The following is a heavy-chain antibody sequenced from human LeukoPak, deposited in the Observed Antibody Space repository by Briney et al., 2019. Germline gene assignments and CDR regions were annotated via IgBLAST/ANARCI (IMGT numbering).Heavy chain of an antibody. CDR1: GFTFSSYS. J-gene: IGHJ4*02. D-gene: IGHD3-22*01. V-gene: IGHV3-21*01. CDR2: ISSSSSYI. Sequence: GGSLRLSCAASGFTFSSYSMNWVRQAPGKGLEWVSSISSSSSYIYYADSVKGRFTISRDNAKNSLYLQMNSLRAEDTAVYYCAREGNYYDSSGYYDYWGQGTLVTVSS. CDR3: AREGNYYDSSGYYDY.